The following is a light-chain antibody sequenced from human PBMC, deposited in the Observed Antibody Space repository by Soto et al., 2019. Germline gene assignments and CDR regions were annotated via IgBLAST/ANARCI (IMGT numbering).Light chain of an antibody. V-gene: IGLV2-11*01. CDR3: CSYAGSPH. CDR1: SSDVGGYNY. J-gene: IGLJ1*01. Sequence: QSALTQPRSVSGSPGQSVTISCTGTSSDVGGYNYVSWYQHHPGKAPKLMIHDVNKRPSGVPDRFSGSKSGNTASLTISGLQAEDEADYYCCSYAGSPHFGTGTKLTVL. CDR2: DVN.